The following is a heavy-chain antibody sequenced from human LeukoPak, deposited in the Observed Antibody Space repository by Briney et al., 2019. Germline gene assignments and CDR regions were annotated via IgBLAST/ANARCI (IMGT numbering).Heavy chain of an antibody. CDR3: AKGSGSPYYFDY. J-gene: IGHJ4*02. D-gene: IGHD3-10*01. CDR1: GFTFSNFA. CDR2: ISGNGGAT. V-gene: IGHV3-23*01. Sequence: GGSLRLSCAASGFTFSNFAMSWVRQAPGKGLECVSLISGNGGATYYADSVKGRFTIARDNSKSTLYLQMNSLRADDTAVYYCAKGSGSPYYFDYWGQGTLVTVSS.